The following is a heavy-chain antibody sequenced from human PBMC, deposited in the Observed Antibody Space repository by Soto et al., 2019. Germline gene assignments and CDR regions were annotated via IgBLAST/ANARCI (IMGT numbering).Heavy chain of an antibody. J-gene: IGHJ3*02. D-gene: IGHD6-19*01. Sequence: QVQLVESGGGVVQPGRSLRLSCAASGFTFSSYAMHWVRQAPGKGLEWVAVISYDGSNKYYADSVKGRFTISRDNSKNTLYLQMNSLRVEDTAGYYCARAESGWWKDAFHIWCQGTMVTVSS. V-gene: IGHV3-30-3*01. CDR3: ARAESGWWKDAFHI. CDR1: GFTFSSYA. CDR2: ISYDGSNK.